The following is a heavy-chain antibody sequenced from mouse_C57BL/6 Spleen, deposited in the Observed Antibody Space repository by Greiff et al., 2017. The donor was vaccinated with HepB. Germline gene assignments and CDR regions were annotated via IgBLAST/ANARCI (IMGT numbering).Heavy chain of an antibody. CDR1: GFTFSDYY. Sequence: EVQVVESGGGLVQPGGSLKLSCAASGFTFSDYYMYWVRQTPEKRLEWVAYISNGGGSTYYPDTVKGRFTISRDNTKNTLYLQMSRLKSEDTAMYYCARHGYGSSYCAMDYWGQGTSVTVSS. J-gene: IGHJ4*01. D-gene: IGHD1-1*01. V-gene: IGHV5-12*01. CDR2: ISNGGGST. CDR3: ARHGYGSSYCAMDY.